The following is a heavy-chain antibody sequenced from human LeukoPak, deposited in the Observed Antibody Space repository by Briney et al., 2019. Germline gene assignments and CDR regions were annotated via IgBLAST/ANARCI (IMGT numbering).Heavy chain of an antibody. CDR3: ARASGTGYSSSWPHFDY. V-gene: IGHV4-59*01. CDR1: GGSISSYY. J-gene: IGHJ4*02. D-gene: IGHD6-13*01. Sequence: SETLSLTCTVSGGSISSYYWSWIRQPPGKGLEWIGYIYYSGSTNYNPSLKSRATISVDTSKNQFSLKLSSVTAADTAVYYCARASGTGYSSSWPHFDYWGQGTLVTVSS. CDR2: IYYSGST.